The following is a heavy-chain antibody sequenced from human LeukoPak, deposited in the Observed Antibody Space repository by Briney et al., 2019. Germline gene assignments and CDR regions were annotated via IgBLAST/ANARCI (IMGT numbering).Heavy chain of an antibody. CDR1: GFXFSNAW. CDR2: IKSQIHGGTA. J-gene: IGHJ4*02. Sequence: GGSLTLSCATSGFXFSNAWITWVRQAPGKGLEWVGRIKSQIHGGTADYAAPVKGRFTISRDDSKNTLYLQMNSLKTEDTAVYYCTTENYDSSGHNYWGQGTLVTVSS. V-gene: IGHV3-15*01. CDR3: TTENYDSSGHNY. D-gene: IGHD3-22*01.